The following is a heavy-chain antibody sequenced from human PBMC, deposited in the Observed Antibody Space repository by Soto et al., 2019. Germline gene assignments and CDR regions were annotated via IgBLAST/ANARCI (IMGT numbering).Heavy chain of an antibody. V-gene: IGHV3-7*01. J-gene: IGHJ5*02. CDR3: ARDFISPDYGDYRGLNWFDP. CDR1: GFTFSSYW. D-gene: IGHD4-17*01. CDR2: IKQDGSEK. Sequence: EVQLVESGGGLDQPGGSQRLSCAASGFTFSSYWMSWVRQAPGKGLEWVANIKQDGSEKYYVDSVKGRFTISRDNAKNSLYLQMNSLRAEDTAVYYCARDFISPDYGDYRGLNWFDPWGQGTLVTVSS.